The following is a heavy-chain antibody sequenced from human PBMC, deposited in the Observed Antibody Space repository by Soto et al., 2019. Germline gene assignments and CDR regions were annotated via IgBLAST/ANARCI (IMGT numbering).Heavy chain of an antibody. J-gene: IGHJ4*02. CDR1: ADTFSSHA. D-gene: IGHD2-2*01. CDR3: VRDRGYCSTTSCYFDY. V-gene: IGHV1-69*06. Sequence: GASVKVSCKTSADTFSSHAISWVRQAPGQGLEWMGGIVPMFGTTDYAQKLQGRVTIIADRSTSTVYMELSSLTSDDTAVYYCVRDRGYCSTTSCYFDYWGQGTRVTVSS. CDR2: IVPMFGTT.